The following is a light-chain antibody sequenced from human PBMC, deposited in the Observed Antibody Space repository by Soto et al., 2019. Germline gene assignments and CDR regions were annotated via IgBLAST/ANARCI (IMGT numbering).Light chain of an antibody. CDR3: CSYAGSRTYV. Sequence: QSALTQPASVSGSPGQSITISCTGTSSDVGSYNVVSWYQQHPGKAPKLMIYEGSKRPSGVSHRLSGSKSGNTASLTISGLQAEDEADYYCCSYAGSRTYVFGTGTKLTVL. J-gene: IGLJ1*01. CDR1: SSDVGSYNV. CDR2: EGS. V-gene: IGLV2-23*01.